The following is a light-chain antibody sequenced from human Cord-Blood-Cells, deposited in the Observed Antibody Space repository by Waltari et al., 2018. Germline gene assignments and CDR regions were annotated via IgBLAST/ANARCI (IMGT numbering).Light chain of an antibody. CDR1: SSDVGSYNL. V-gene: IGLV2-23*01. J-gene: IGLJ2*01. Sequence: QSALTQPASVSGSPGQSITISCTGTSSDVGSYNLVSWYQQHPGKAPKLMIYESSKRPSGVSNRFSGSKSGNTASLTSSGLQAEDEADYYCCSYAGSSTVFGGGTKLTVL. CDR2: ESS. CDR3: CSYAGSSTV.